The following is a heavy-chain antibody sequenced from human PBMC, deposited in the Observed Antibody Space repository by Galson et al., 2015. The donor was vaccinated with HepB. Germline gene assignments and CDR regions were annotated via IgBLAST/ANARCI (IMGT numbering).Heavy chain of an antibody. Sequence: SLRLSCAASGFTFDDYDMHWVRQAPGKGLEWVSGISWNSGSIGYADSVKGRFTISRDNAKNSLYLQMNSLRAEDTALYYCTKDMGYSTYAFDIWGQGTMVTVSS. J-gene: IGHJ3*02. D-gene: IGHD4-11*01. CDR3: TKDMGYSTYAFDI. V-gene: IGHV3-9*01. CDR2: ISWNSGSI. CDR1: GFTFDDYD.